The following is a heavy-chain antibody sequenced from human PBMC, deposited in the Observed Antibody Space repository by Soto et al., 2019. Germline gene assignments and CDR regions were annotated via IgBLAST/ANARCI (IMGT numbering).Heavy chain of an antibody. J-gene: IGHJ6*02. D-gene: IGHD3-9*01. CDR3: ARADDILTGYYIWYYYGMDV. CDR2: INSDGSST. Sequence: GGSLRLSCAASGFTFSSYWMHWVRQAPGKGLVWVSRINSDGSSTSYADSVKGRFTISRDNAKNSLYLQMNSLRAEDTAVYYCARADDILTGYYIWYYYGMDVWGQGTTVTVSS. V-gene: IGHV3-74*01. CDR1: GFTFSSYW.